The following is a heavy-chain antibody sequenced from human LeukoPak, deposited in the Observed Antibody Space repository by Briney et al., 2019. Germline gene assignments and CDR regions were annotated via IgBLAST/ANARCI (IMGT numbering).Heavy chain of an antibody. J-gene: IGHJ4*02. CDR1: GFTFSSYG. D-gene: IGHD2-2*01. V-gene: IGHV3-33*01. Sequence: GGSLRLSCAASGFTFSSYGMHWVRQAPGKGLEWVAVIWYDGSNKYYADSVKGRFTISRDNSKNTLYLQMNSLRAEDTAVYYCARRCSSTSCYYGDYWGQGTLVTVSS. CDR2: IWYDGSNK. CDR3: ARRCSSTSCYYGDY.